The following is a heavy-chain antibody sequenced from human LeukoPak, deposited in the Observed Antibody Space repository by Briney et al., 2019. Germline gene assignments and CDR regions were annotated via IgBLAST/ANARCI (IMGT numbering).Heavy chain of an antibody. Sequence: GASVKVSCKASGYTFTSYGISWVRQAPGQGLEWMGWISAYNGNTNYAQKLQGRVTMTTDTSTSTAYMELRSLRSDDTAVYYCAKGIRYCSSTSCYYVHYYYGMDVWGQGTTVTVSS. D-gene: IGHD2-2*01. J-gene: IGHJ6*02. V-gene: IGHV1-18*01. CDR1: GYTFTSYG. CDR2: ISAYNGNT. CDR3: AKGIRYCSSTSCYYVHYYYGMDV.